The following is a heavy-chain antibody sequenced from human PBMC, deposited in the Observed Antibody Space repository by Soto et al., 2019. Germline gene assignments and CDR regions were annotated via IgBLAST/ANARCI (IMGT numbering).Heavy chain of an antibody. CDR1: GFSFSIYG. CDR3: AKDAVSGSRRVPFNYYGMDV. D-gene: IGHD3-10*01. CDR2: ISYDGSER. Sequence: QVQLVESGGGVVQPGRSLRLSCAASGFSFSIYGMHWVRQAPGKGLQWVAAISYDGSERYYADSVKGRFTISRDNSNNTLYLQMNSLRADDTAVYYCAKDAVSGSRRVPFNYYGMDVWGQGTTVTVSS. J-gene: IGHJ6*02. V-gene: IGHV3-30*18.